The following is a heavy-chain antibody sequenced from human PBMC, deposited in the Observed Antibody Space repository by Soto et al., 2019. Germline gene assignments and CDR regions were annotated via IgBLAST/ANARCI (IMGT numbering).Heavy chain of an antibody. CDR1: SGSISSYY. J-gene: IGHJ3*02. CDR2: IYYSGNT. D-gene: IGHD3-16*01. Sequence: PSETLSLTCTVSSGSISSYYWNWIRQPPGKGLEWIGSIYYSGNTNYSPSLKSRVTISVDTSKNQFSLKLSSVTAADTAVYYCARLSSRMINAFDIWGQGTMVTVSS. V-gene: IGHV4-59*08. CDR3: ARLSSRMINAFDI.